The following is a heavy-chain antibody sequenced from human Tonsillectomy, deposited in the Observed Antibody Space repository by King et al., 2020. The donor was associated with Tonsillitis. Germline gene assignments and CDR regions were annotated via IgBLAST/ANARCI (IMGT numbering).Heavy chain of an antibody. V-gene: IGHV3-23*04. CDR3: AKDVGHRSAPFDY. D-gene: IGHD2-15*01. CDR2: ISGGGTKT. Sequence: VQLVESGGGLVQPGGSLKLSCAASGFTFSNYAMSWVRQAPGKGLEWVSAISGGGTKTYYADSVKGRFTISRENSKNTLCLKMNSLRAEDTAVYNCAKDVGHRSAPFDYWGQGTLVTVSS. J-gene: IGHJ4*02. CDR1: GFTFSNYA.